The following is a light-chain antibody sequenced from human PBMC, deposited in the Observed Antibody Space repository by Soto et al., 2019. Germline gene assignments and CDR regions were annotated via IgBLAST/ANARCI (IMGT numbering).Light chain of an antibody. J-gene: IGKJ1*01. Sequence: DIQITQSPSTLSASVGARVTMTCRASQSVSNWLAWYQQKPGKAPKLLIYDASTLEDGVPSRFSGSGSGTEFTLSISSLQPDAYATYYCQQYTSYWTFGQGTKVEIK. V-gene: IGKV1-5*01. CDR3: QQYTSYWT. CDR2: DAS. CDR1: QSVSNW.